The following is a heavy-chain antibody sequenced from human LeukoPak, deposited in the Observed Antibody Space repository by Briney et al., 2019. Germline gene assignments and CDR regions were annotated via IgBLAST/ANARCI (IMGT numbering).Heavy chain of an antibody. CDR1: GYTFTSYA. D-gene: IGHD3-22*01. CDR2: INAGNGNT. CDR3: ASSSITYYYDSSGQFDY. V-gene: IGHV1-3*01. J-gene: IGHJ4*02. Sequence: ASVKVSCKASGYTFTSYAMHWVRQAPGQRLEWMGWINAGNGNTKYSQKFQGRVTITRDTSASTAYMELSRLRSDDTAVYYCASSSITYYYDSSGQFDYWGQGTLVTVSS.